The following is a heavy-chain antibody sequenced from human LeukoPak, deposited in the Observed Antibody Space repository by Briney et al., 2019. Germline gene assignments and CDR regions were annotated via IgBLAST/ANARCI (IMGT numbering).Heavy chain of an antibody. CDR2: IKSKTDGGTT. Sequence: PGGSLRLSCAASGFTFSNAWMSWVRQAPGKGLEWVGRIKSKTDGGTTDYAAPVKGRFTIPRDDSKNTLYLQMNSLKTEDTAVYYCTTDSDYDILTGYYPPDYWGQGTLVTVSS. CDR1: GFTFSNAW. CDR3: TTDSDYDILTGYYPPDY. V-gene: IGHV3-15*01. D-gene: IGHD3-9*01. J-gene: IGHJ4*02.